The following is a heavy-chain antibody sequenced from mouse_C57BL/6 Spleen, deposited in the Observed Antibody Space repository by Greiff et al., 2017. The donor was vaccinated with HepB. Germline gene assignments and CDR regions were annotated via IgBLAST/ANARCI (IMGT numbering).Heavy chain of an antibody. V-gene: IGHV1-50*01. Sequence: QVQLQQPGAELVKPGASVKLSCKASGYTFTSYWMQWVKQRPGQGLEWIGEIDPSDSYTNYNQKFKGKATLTVDTSSSTAYMQLSSLTSEDSAVYYCARSEYYGSSFAWFAYWGQGTLVTVSA. CDR3: ARSEYYGSSFAWFAY. CDR1: GYTFTSYW. J-gene: IGHJ3*01. D-gene: IGHD1-1*01. CDR2: IDPSDSYT.